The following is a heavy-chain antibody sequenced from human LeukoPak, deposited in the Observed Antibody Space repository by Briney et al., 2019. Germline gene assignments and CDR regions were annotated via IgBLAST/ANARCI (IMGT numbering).Heavy chain of an antibody. CDR1: GYTFTSYA. J-gene: IGHJ4*02. D-gene: IGHD3-16*01. CDR2: INTNTGNP. Sequence: ASVKVSCKASGYTFTSYAMNWVRQAPGQGLEWMGWINTNTGNPTYAQGFTGRFVFSLDTSVSTAYLQISSLKAEDTAVYYCARGGYDYVWGGYPSLDYWGQGTLVTVSS. V-gene: IGHV7-4-1*02. CDR3: ARGGYDYVWGGYPSLDY.